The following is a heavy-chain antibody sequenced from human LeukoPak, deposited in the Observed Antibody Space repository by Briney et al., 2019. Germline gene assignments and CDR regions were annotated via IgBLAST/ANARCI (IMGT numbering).Heavy chain of an antibody. Sequence: SETLSLTCTVSGGSISSYYWSWIRQPPGKGLEWIGYIYTSGSTNYNPSLKSRVTISVDTSKNQFSLRLSSVTAADTAVYYCARTYSSSWYVHWFDPWGQGTLVTVSS. CDR2: IYTSGST. V-gene: IGHV4-4*09. J-gene: IGHJ5*02. CDR1: GGSISSYY. CDR3: ARTYSSSWYVHWFDP. D-gene: IGHD6-13*01.